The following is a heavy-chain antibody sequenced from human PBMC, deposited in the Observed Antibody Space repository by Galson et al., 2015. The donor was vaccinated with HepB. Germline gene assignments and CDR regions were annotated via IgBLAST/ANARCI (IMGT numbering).Heavy chain of an antibody. Sequence: SVKVSCKASGYTFTGYYMHWVRQAPGQGLEWMGWINPNSGGTNYAQKFQGWVTMTRDTSISTAYMELSRLRSDDTAVYYCALLVVPAANPENYGMDVWGQGTTVTVSS. CDR3: ALLVVPAANPENYGMDV. V-gene: IGHV1-2*04. CDR2: INPNSGGT. J-gene: IGHJ6*02. CDR1: GYTFTGYY. D-gene: IGHD2-2*01.